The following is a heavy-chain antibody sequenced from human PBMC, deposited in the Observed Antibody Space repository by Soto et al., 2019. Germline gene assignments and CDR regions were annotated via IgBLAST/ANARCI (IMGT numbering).Heavy chain of an antibody. CDR3: AKYSSHDAFDI. CDR1: GGSISSYY. CDR2: IYYSGST. V-gene: IGHV4-59*08. D-gene: IGHD6-6*01. J-gene: IGHJ3*02. Sequence: SETLSLTCTVSGGSISSYYLSWIRQPPGKGLEWIGYIYYSGSTNYNPSLKSRVTISVDTSKNQFSLKLSSVTAADTAVYYCAKYSSHDAFDIWGQGTMVTVSS.